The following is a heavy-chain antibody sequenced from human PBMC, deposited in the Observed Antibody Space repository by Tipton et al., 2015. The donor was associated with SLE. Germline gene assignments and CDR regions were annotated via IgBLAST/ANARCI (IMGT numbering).Heavy chain of an antibody. Sequence: TLSLTCTVSGGSINTGGYYWSWIRQHPGKGLEWIGYIYHSGNTYYNPSLKSRVTISLDTSKNQFSLKLSSVTAADTAVYYCASQVDSSGYRYAFGVWGQGTMVTVSS. CDR1: GGSINTGGYY. CDR3: ASQVDSSGYRYAFGV. D-gene: IGHD3-22*01. CDR2: IYHSGNT. J-gene: IGHJ3*01. V-gene: IGHV4-31*03.